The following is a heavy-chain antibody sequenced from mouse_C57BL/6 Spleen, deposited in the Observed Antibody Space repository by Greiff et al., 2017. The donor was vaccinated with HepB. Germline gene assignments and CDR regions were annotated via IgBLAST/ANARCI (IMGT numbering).Heavy chain of an antibody. J-gene: IGHJ3*01. CDR2: IDPDTGGT. V-gene: IGHV1-15*01. CDR3: TRYGDGKSRFAY. D-gene: IGHD2-1*01. CDR1: GYTFTDYE. Sequence: QVQLQQSGAELVRPGASVTLSCKASGYTFTDYEMHWVKQTPVHGLEWIGAIDPDTGGTAYNQKFKGKAILTADKSSSTAYMELRSLTSEDFAVYYCTRYGDGKSRFAYWGQGTLVTVSA.